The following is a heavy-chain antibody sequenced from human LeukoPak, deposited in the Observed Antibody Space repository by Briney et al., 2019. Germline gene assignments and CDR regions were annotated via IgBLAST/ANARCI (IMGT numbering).Heavy chain of an antibody. V-gene: IGHV3-23*01. CDR1: GFTFSSFA. D-gene: IGHD2-15*01. CDR2: ISGSGGGT. J-gene: IGHJ4*02. CDR3: AKSVVVITFRFDD. Sequence: TGGSLRLSCAASGFTFSSFAMNWVRQAPGKGLEWASGISGSGGGTYYADSVKGRFTISRDNSKNTLYLQLNSLRAEDTAVYYCAKSVVVITFRFDDWGQGALVTVSS.